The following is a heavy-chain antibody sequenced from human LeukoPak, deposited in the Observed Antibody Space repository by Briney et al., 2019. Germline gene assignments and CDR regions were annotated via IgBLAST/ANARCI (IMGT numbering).Heavy chain of an antibody. J-gene: IGHJ5*02. CDR1: GFTFGDYA. CDR3: TSGAMLVS. D-gene: IGHD3-22*01. Sequence: GGSLRLSCTASGFTFGDYAMSWFRQAPGKGLEWVGRIKRKSDGGTTDYAAPVKGRFTISRDDSKNTLYLQMNSLKTEDTAVYYCTSGAMLVSWGQGTLVTVSS. CDR2: IKRKSDGGTT. V-gene: IGHV3-15*01.